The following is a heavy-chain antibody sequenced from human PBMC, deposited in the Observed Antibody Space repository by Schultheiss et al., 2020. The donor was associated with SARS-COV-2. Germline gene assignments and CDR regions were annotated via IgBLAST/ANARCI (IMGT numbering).Heavy chain of an antibody. D-gene: IGHD3-22*01. V-gene: IGHV3-30-3*01. J-gene: IGHJ3*02. Sequence: GESLKISCAASGFTFSSYAMHWVRQAPGKGLEWVAVISYDGSNKYYADSVKGRFTISRDNSKNTLYLQMNSLRAEETAVYYCATRANYYDSSGYNGSGDAFDIWGQGTMVTVSS. CDR2: ISYDGSNK. CDR1: GFTFSSYA. CDR3: ATRANYYDSSGYNGSGDAFDI.